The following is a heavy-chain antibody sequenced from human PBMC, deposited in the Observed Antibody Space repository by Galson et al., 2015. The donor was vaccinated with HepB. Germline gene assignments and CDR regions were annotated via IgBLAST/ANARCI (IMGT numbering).Heavy chain of an antibody. CDR3: ARLVGCGGDCYSGWFDP. CDR2: IYYSGST. J-gene: IGHJ5*02. Sequence: LSLTCTVSGGSISSSSYYWGWIRQPPGKGLEWIGSIYYSGSTYYNPSLKSRVTISVDTSKNQFSLKLSSVTAADTAVYYCARLVGCGGDCYSGWFDPWGQGTLVTVSS. D-gene: IGHD2-21*02. V-gene: IGHV4-39*01. CDR1: GGSISSSSYY.